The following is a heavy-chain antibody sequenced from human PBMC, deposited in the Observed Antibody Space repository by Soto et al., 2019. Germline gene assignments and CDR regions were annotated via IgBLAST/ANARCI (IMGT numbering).Heavy chain of an antibody. D-gene: IGHD5-12*01. CDR1: GFTFSSYS. CDR2: ISSSSSTI. CDR3: ARDWASGYSGYETFDY. J-gene: IGHJ4*02. Sequence: GGSLRLSCAASGFTFSSYSMNWVRQAPGKGLEWVSYISSSSSTIYYADSVKGRFTISRDNAKNSLYLQMNSLRDEDTAVYYCARDWASGYSGYETFDYWGQGTLVTVSS. V-gene: IGHV3-48*02.